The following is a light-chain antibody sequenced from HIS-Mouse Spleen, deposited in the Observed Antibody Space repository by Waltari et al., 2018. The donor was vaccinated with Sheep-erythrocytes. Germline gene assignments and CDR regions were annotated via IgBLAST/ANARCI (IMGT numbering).Light chain of an antibody. Sequence: QSALTQPASVSGSPGQSITIPCTGTSSDVGRYHLVSWYQQHPGKAPNLMIYEGSKRPSGVSNRFSGSKSGNTASLTISGLQAEDEADYYCCSYAGSSTPWVFGGGTKLTVL. J-gene: IGLJ3*02. V-gene: IGLV2-23*01. CDR1: SSDVGRYHL. CDR3: CSYAGSSTPWV. CDR2: EGS.